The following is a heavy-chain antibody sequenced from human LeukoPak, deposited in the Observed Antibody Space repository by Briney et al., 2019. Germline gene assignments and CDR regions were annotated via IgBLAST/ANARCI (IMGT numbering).Heavy chain of an antibody. Sequence: GGSLRLSCAASGFTFSVYSMSWVRQAPGKGLEWVANIKQDGSEKYYVDSVKGRFTISRDNAKNSLYLQMNSLRAEDTAVYYCAREGGGYWGQGTLVTVSS. CDR1: GFTFSVYS. CDR2: IKQDGSEK. CDR3: AREGGGY. J-gene: IGHJ4*02. D-gene: IGHD2-15*01. V-gene: IGHV3-7*01.